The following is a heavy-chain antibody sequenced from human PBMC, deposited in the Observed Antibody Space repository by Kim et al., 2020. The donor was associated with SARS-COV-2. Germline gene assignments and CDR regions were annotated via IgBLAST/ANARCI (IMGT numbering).Heavy chain of an antibody. J-gene: IGHJ6*01. D-gene: IGHD6-13*01. CDR2: IYYSGST. V-gene: IGHV4-59*13. Sequence: SETLSLTCTVSGGSISSYYWSWIRQPPGKGLEWIGYIYYSGSTNYNPSLKSRVTISVDTSKNQFSLKLSSVTAADTAVYYCAGGGYSSSWYGNPYYYYG. CDR3: AGGGYSSSWYGNPYYYYG. CDR1: GGSISSYY.